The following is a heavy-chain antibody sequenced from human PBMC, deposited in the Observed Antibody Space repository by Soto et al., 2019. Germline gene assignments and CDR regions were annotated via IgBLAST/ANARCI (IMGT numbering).Heavy chain of an antibody. J-gene: IGHJ4*02. CDR2: INHSGST. CDR3: ARRPWYQLLYGRLHYFDY. Sequence: SETLSLTCAVYGGSFSGYYWSWIRQPPGKGLEWIGEINHSGSTHYNPSLKSRVTISVDTSKNQFSLKLSSVTAADTAVYYCARRPWYQLLYGRLHYFDYWGQGTLVTVSS. CDR1: GGSFSGYY. D-gene: IGHD2-2*02. V-gene: IGHV4-34*01.